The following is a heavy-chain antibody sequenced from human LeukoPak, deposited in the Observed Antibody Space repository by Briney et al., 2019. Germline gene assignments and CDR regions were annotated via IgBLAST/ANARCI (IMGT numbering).Heavy chain of an antibody. CDR2: ISWNSGSI. V-gene: IGHV3-9*01. D-gene: IGHD5-18*01. CDR3: ARDAAYGYDRFDY. Sequence: GGSLRLSCAASGFTFDDYAMHWVRQAPGKGLEWVSGISWNSGSIGYADSVKGRFTISRDNAKNSLYLQMNNLRAEDTAIYYCARDAAYGYDRFDYWGQGTQVTVSS. J-gene: IGHJ4*02. CDR1: GFTFDDYA.